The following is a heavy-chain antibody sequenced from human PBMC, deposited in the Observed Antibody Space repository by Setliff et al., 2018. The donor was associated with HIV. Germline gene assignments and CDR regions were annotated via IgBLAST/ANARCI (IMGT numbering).Heavy chain of an antibody. Sequence: ASVKVSCKASGYTFTDNFIHWVRQAPGQGLEWMGWISPYDLSERISQRFRGRVTMTRDTSINAAYLDLSGLTSDDTALYYCAKATVAYGTGGHLFDDWGRGVSVTVSS. CDR2: ISPYDLSE. J-gene: IGHJ4*02. CDR3: AKATVAYGTGGHLFDD. D-gene: IGHD1-1*01. CDR1: GYTFTDNF. V-gene: IGHV1-2*02.